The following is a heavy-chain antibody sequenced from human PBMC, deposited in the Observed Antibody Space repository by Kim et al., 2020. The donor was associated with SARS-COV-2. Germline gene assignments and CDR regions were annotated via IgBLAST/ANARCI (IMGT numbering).Heavy chain of an antibody. Sequence: MSYGGPTDSNPSLKSRLFMSVDTSKNHFSLKLSSMIAADTAVYYCAANWDYWGPGTLVTVSS. CDR3: AANWDY. J-gene: IGHJ4*02. CDR2: MSYGGPT. V-gene: IGHV4-39*02.